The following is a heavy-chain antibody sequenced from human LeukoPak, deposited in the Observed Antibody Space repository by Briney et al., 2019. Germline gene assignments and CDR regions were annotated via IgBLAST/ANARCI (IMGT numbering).Heavy chain of an antibody. CDR3: AREDNGHAYYFYYGMDV. V-gene: IGHV1-3*01. Sequence: ASVKVSCKASGYTFINYIIHWVRQAPGQRLEWVGWINAGSGDTKYSQKFQGRVTIIWDTSASTAYMEVSSLRSEDTAVYYCAREDNGHAYYFYYGMDVWGQGTTVTVSS. CDR1: GYTFINYI. D-gene: IGHD4-17*01. CDR2: INAGSGDT. J-gene: IGHJ6*02.